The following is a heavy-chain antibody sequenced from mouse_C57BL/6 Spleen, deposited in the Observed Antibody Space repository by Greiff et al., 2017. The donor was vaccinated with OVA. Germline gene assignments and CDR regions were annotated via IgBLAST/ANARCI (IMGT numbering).Heavy chain of an antibody. J-gene: IGHJ3*01. CDR3: AREGGSAWFAY. CDR1: GFTFSSYA. Sequence: EVKLVESGGGLVKPGGSLKLSCAASGFTFSSYAMSWVRQTPEKRLEWVATLSDGGSYTYYPDNVKGRFTISRDNAKNNLYLQMSHLKSEDTAMYYCAREGGSAWFAYWGQGTLVTVSA. CDR2: LSDGGSYT. D-gene: IGHD1-1*02. V-gene: IGHV5-4*01.